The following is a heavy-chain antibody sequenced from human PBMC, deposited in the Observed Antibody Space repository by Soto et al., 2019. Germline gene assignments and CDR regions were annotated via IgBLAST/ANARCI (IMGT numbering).Heavy chain of an antibody. CDR1: GDSVSSISAA. CDR2: TYYRSKWYN. D-gene: IGHD2-15*01. Sequence: SQTLSLTCAISGDSVSSISAAWNWIRQSPSRGLEWLGRTYYRSKWYNDYAVSAKSRVTINPDTSKNQFSLQLSSVTPEDTAVYYCARYCSGGDCYGGDAFDIWGQGTMVTVSS. J-gene: IGHJ3*02. V-gene: IGHV6-1*01. CDR3: ARYCSGGDCYGGDAFDI.